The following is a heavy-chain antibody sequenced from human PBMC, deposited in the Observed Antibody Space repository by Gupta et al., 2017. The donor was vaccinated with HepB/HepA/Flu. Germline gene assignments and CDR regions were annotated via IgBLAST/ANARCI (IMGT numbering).Heavy chain of an antibody. CDR3: ARDGELESHYGLDV. J-gene: IGHJ6*02. CDR2: IWYDGSNI. CDR1: GFNFGIYG. Sequence: QEHLVESGGGVVQPRRSLRLSCIASGFNFGIYGMHWVRQAPGKGLEWVAVIWYDGSNINYADSVKGRFTISRDNSKNTLYLQMNGLRAEDTAVYYCARDGELESHYGLDVWGQGTTVTVSS. D-gene: IGHD1-1*01. V-gene: IGHV3-33*08.